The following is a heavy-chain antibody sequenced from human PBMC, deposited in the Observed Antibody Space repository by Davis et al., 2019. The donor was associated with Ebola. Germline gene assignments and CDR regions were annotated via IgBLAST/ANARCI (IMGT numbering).Heavy chain of an antibody. V-gene: IGHV1-58*01. CDR3: ARGLELHGMDV. Sequence: AASVKVSCKASGFTFTSSAVQWVRQARGQRLEWIGWIVVGSGNTNYAQKFQERVTITRDMSTSTAYMELSSLRSEDTAVYYCARGLELHGMDVWGKGTTVTVSS. D-gene: IGHD1-7*01. CDR2: IVVGSGNT. CDR1: GFTFTSSA. J-gene: IGHJ6*04.